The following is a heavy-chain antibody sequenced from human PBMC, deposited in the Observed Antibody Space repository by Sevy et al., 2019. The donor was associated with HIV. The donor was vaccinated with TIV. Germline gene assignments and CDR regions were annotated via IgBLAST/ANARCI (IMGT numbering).Heavy chain of an antibody. J-gene: IGHJ4*02. CDR2: IRQDGNEL. CDR3: ARRYFDL. CDR1: GFTFDDYW. V-gene: IGHV3-7*01. Sequence: GGFLRLSCAASGFTFDDYWMQWVRQAPGQGLEWVANIRQDGNELYYADSVKGRFTISRDNAKESLFLQMTNLRVEDTAIYYCARRYFDLWGQGTLVTVSS.